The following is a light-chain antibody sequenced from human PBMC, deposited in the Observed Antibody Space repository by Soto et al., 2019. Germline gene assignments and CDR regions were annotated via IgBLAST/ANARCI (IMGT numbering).Light chain of an antibody. Sequence: MVLPPARGNRAFSPGGRASRCCRASRSVSGSYLAWYQQKPGQAPRVLIYSASLRATGIPDRFSRSGSGTDFSLTISRLEPEDVAVYYCQQYGSSPITFGQGTRLEIK. J-gene: IGKJ5*01. CDR3: QQYGSSPIT. CDR1: RSVSGSY. V-gene: IGKV3-20*01. CDR2: SAS.